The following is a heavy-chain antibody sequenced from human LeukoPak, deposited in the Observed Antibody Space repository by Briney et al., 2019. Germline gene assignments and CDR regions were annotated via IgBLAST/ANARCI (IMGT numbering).Heavy chain of an antibody. Sequence: SETLSLTCTVYGGSIRSSSYYWGWIRQPPGKGLEWIGSIYYSGSTYYNASLKSRGTISVDTSKNQFSLKLNSVTAADTAVYFCAREVVAVAGTGYFGYWGQGTLVTVSS. J-gene: IGHJ4*02. D-gene: IGHD6-19*01. CDR1: GGSIRSSSYY. CDR3: AREVVAVAGTGYFGY. V-gene: IGHV4-39*02. CDR2: IYYSGST.